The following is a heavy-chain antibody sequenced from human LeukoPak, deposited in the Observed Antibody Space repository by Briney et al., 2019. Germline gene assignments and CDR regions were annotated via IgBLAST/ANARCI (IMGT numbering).Heavy chain of an antibody. Sequence: ASVKVSCKASGNSFSSYYMHWVRQAPGQGLEWMGIINPSGVDTNYAEKFQGRVTMTRDTSTNTVYIKLSSLSSEDTAVYYCARGLWGRNYEDWYFDLWGRGTLVTVSS. CDR3: ARGLWGRNYEDWYFDL. V-gene: IGHV1-46*01. CDR2: INPSGVDT. CDR1: GNSFSSYY. D-gene: IGHD1-7*01. J-gene: IGHJ2*01.